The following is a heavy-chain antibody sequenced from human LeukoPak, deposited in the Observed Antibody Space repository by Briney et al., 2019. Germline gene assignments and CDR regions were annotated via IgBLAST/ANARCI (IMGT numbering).Heavy chain of an antibody. V-gene: IGHV1-69*13. CDR3: ATSPCSGGSCYLDLPYYFDY. CDR2: IIPIFGTA. D-gene: IGHD2-15*01. Sequence: SVKVSCKASGGTFSSYAISWVRQAPGQGLEWMGGIIPIFGTANYAQKFQGRVTITADESTSTAYMELSSLRSEDTAVYYCATSPCSGGSCYLDLPYYFDYWGQGTLVTVSS. J-gene: IGHJ4*02. CDR1: GGTFSSYA.